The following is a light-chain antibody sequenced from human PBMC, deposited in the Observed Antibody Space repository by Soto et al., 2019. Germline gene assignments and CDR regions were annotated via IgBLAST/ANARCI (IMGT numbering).Light chain of an antibody. CDR1: SNDIGTYNY. CDR3: SSYTGTNTLGV. J-gene: IGLJ3*02. V-gene: IGLV2-14*03. CDR2: DVS. Sequence: QSALTQPASVSGSPGQSITISCTGTSNDIGTYNYVSWYQHHPGKAPKLLIHDVSNRPSGVSNRFSGSKSGNTASLTISGLQAEDEADYYCSSYTGTNTLGVFGGGTKLTVL.